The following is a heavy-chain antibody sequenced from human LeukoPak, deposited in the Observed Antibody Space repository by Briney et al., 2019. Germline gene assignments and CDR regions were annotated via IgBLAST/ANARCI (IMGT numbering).Heavy chain of an antibody. Sequence: SETLSLTCTVSGGSIRSFYWSWIRQPAEKGLEWIGHIYTSGSTNYNPSLKSRVTMSVDTSNNQFSLKLTSVTAADTAVYYCARDPGYYGSGTRGAFDIWGHGTMVTVSS. CDR1: GGSIRSFY. J-gene: IGHJ3*02. D-gene: IGHD3-10*01. CDR2: IYTSGST. CDR3: ARDPGYYGSGTRGAFDI. V-gene: IGHV4-4*07.